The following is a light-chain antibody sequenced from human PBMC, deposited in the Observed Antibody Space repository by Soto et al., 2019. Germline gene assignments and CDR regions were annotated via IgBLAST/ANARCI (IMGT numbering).Light chain of an antibody. J-gene: IGLJ2*01. Sequence: QSALTQPPSASGSPGQSVTIPCTGTNSDVGGYNIVSWYQQHPGKAPKLMIYEVYKRPSGVPDRFSGSKSGNTASLTVSGLRSEDDANYYCSSYSGSDNFVVFGGGTKVTV. CDR1: NSDVGGYNI. CDR3: SSYSGSDNFVV. V-gene: IGLV2-8*01. CDR2: EVY.